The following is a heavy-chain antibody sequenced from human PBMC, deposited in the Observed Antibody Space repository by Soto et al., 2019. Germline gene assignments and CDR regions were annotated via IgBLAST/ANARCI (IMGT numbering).Heavy chain of an antibody. CDR3: PYGGYASGGSCYCGMDG. D-gene: IGHD4-17*01. J-gene: IGHJ6*02. Sequence: PSETLSLTCTVSGGSISSYYWSWIRQPPGKGLEWIGYIYYSGSTNYNPSLKSRVTISVDTSKTQFSLKLSSVATAHTAVYYCPYGGYASGGSCYCGMDGWGQGPTVTVSS. CDR1: GGSISSYY. CDR2: IYYSGST. V-gene: IGHV4-59*13.